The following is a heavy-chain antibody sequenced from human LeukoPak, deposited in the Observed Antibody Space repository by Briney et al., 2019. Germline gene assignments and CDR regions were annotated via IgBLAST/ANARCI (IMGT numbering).Heavy chain of an antibody. CDR1: GFSFSSLE. CDR2: IDSTSTTI. D-gene: IGHD3-10*01. J-gene: IGHJ4*02. V-gene: IGHV3-48*03. Sequence: GGSLRLSCTTSGFSFSSLEMNWVRQAPGKGLEWVAHIDSTSTTIYYADSVKGRFTISRDNAKNSLYLQMNSLRAEDTAVYYCASGLWFGELFYWGQGTLVTVSS. CDR3: ASGLWFGELFY.